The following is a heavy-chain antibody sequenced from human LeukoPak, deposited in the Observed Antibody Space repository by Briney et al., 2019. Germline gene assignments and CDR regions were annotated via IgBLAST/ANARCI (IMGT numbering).Heavy chain of an antibody. Sequence: GASVKVSCKASGYAFTSYDINWVRQATGQGLEWMGWMNPNGGNTGYAQKFQGRVTMTRNTSISTAYMELSSLRAEDTAVYYCATAGGNYYDSSGYYSPFDYWGQGTLVTVSS. V-gene: IGHV1-8*01. CDR1: GYAFTSYD. CDR2: MNPNGGNT. CDR3: ATAGGNYYDSSGYYSPFDY. D-gene: IGHD3-22*01. J-gene: IGHJ4*02.